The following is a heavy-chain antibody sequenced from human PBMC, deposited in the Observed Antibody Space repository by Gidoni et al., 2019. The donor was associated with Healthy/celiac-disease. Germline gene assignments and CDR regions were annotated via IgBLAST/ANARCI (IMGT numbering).Heavy chain of an antibody. J-gene: IGHJ6*02. D-gene: IGHD3-10*01. Sequence: EVQLLESGGGLVQPGGSLRLSCAASGFPSSSYAMSWVRQAPGMGLEWVSASSGSGGSTYYAEAVKGRFTISRDNSKNTLYLQMNSLRAEDTAVYYCAKNRLWFGELSYGMDVWGQGTTVTVSS. V-gene: IGHV3-23*01. CDR3: AKNRLWFGELSYGMDV. CDR2: SSGSGGST. CDR1: GFPSSSYA.